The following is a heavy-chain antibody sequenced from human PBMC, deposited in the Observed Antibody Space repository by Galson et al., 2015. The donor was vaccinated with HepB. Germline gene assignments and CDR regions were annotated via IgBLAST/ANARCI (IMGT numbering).Heavy chain of an antibody. J-gene: IGHJ4*02. Sequence: SLRLSCAASGFTFSSYAMSWVRQAPGKGLEWVSAISGSGGSTYYADSVKGRFTISRDNSKNTLYLQMNSLRAEDTAVYYCAKDPDYGGEAYYFDYWGQGTLVTVSS. CDR1: GFTFSSYA. V-gene: IGHV3-23*01. CDR3: AKDPDYGGEAYYFDY. CDR2: ISGSGGST. D-gene: IGHD4-23*01.